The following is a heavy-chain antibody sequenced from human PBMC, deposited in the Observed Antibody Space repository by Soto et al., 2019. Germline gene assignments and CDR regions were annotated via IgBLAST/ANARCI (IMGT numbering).Heavy chain of an antibody. Sequence: ASVKVSCKASGYTFTSYGISWVRQAPGQGLEWMGWISAYNGNTNYAQKLQGRVTMTTDTSTSTAYMELRSLRSDDTAVYYCARHPPRITIFGGYYFDYWGQGTLVTVSS. V-gene: IGHV1-18*01. CDR3: ARHPPRITIFGGYYFDY. J-gene: IGHJ4*02. D-gene: IGHD3-3*01. CDR1: GYTFTSYG. CDR2: ISAYNGNT.